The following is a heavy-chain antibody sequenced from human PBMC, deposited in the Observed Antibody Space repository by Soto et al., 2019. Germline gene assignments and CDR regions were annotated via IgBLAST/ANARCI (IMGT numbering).Heavy chain of an antibody. CDR2: IWYDGSNK. CDR3: ARARTYYYDSSGPLDY. D-gene: IGHD3-22*01. V-gene: IGHV3-33*01. Sequence: GSLRLSCAASGFTFSSYGMHWVRQAPGKGLEWVAVIWYDGSNKYYADSVKGRFTISRDNSKNTLYLQMNSLRAEDTAVYYWARARTYYYDSSGPLDYWGQGTLVTVSS. J-gene: IGHJ4*02. CDR1: GFTFSSYG.